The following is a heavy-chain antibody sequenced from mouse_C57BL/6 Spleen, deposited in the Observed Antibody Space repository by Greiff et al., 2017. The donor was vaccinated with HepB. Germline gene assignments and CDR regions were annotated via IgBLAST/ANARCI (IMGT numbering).Heavy chain of an antibody. CDR2: ISSGGSYT. J-gene: IGHJ3*01. D-gene: IGHD2-1*01. CDR3: ARQNYSLAY. V-gene: IGHV5-6*01. CDR1: GFTFSSYG. Sequence: VQLQQSGGDLVKPGGSLKLSCAASGFTFSSYGMSWVRQTPDKRLALVATISSGGSYTYYPDSVKGRFTISRDNAKNTLYLQMSSLKSEDTAMYYCARQNYSLAYWGQGTLVTVSA.